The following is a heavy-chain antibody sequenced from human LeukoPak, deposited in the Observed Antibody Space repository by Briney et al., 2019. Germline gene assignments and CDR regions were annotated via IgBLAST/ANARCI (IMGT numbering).Heavy chain of an antibody. CDR1: GYTFTSYG. D-gene: IGHD4-23*01. J-gene: IGHJ6*03. V-gene: IGHV1-18*01. Sequence: ASGKVSCKASGYTFTSYGISWVRQAPGQGLECMGWNSAHNGNTTYAQKLQGRVTMTTDTSTSTAHMDLRSLRSDDTAVYYCARSTPYMDVWGKGTKVTVSS. CDR2: NSAHNGNT. CDR3: ARSTPYMDV.